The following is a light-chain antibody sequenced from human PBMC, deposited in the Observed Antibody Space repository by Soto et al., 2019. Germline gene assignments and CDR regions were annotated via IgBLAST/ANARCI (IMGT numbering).Light chain of an antibody. V-gene: IGKV3-20*01. Sequence: EIVLTQSPCTLSLSPGEGATLSCRSSQYTASSYLAWYQQRRGQAPRLLIYGASSRATGIPDRFSGRGSGTDFTLTISRLEPEDFAVYYCQQYGTSAGTFGQGTKVDI. CDR3: QQYGTSAGT. J-gene: IGKJ1*01. CDR2: GAS. CDR1: QYTASSY.